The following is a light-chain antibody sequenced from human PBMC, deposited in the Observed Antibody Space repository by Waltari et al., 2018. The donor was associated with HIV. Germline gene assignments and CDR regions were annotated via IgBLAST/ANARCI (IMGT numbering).Light chain of an antibody. V-gene: IGKV1-33*01. Sequence: DIQTTQSPSSLSASVGDRVTITCQASKDISNYLNWYQQKPGKAPKLLIYDASNLETGVPSRFSGSGSGTDFTFTISSLQPEDIATYYCQQYDNLPVTFGPGTKVDIK. J-gene: IGKJ3*01. CDR1: KDISNY. CDR2: DAS. CDR3: QQYDNLPVT.